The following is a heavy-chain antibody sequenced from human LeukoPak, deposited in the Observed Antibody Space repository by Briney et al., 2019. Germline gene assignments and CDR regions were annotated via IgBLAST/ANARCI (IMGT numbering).Heavy chain of an antibody. CDR3: AKAQNRGVAKALGY. CDR2: ISSSSSTI. CDR1: GFTFSSYS. Sequence: GGSLRLSCAASGFTFSSYSMNWVRQAPGKGLEWVSYISSSSSTIYYADSVKGRFTISRDNSKNTLYLQMNSLRAEDTAVYYCAKAQNRGVAKALGYWGQGTLVTVSS. V-gene: IGHV3-48*01. D-gene: IGHD5-12*01. J-gene: IGHJ4*02.